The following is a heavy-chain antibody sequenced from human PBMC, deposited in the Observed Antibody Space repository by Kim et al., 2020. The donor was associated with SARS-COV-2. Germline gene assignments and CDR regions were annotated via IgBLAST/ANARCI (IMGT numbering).Heavy chain of an antibody. J-gene: IGHJ4*02. CDR3: ARQMSGRFDF. CDR1: GDSVSSYTAA. V-gene: IGHV6-1*01. CDR2: TYFRSKWST. Sequence: SQTLSLTCAVPGDSVSSYTAAWNWIRQSPSRGLEWLGRTYFRSKWSTNYAVSVQSRININADTSTNQFSLQLNSVTPEDTALYYCARQMSGRFDFWGQGTLVTVSS. D-gene: IGHD7-27*01.